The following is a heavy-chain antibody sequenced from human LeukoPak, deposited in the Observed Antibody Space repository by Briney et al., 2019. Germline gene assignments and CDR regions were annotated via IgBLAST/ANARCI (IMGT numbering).Heavy chain of an antibody. CDR1: GGSMGAYW. J-gene: IGHJ6*03. V-gene: IGHV4-4*07. CDR2: VYASGTT. Sequence: SETLSLTCSVSGGSMGAYWWSWIRQPAGKGLEWIGRVYASGTTRYNPSLKSRVTLSVDTSKTQFYLSLSSVTAADTAVYYCAREDSGSYYNFYYFYMDVWGKGTTVTISS. D-gene: IGHD3-10*01. CDR3: AREDSGSYYNFYYFYMDV.